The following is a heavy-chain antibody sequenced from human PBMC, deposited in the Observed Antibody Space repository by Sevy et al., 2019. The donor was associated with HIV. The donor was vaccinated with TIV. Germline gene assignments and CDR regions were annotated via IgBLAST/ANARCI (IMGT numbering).Heavy chain of an antibody. J-gene: IGHJ3*02. CDR2: ISYDGGNQ. D-gene: IGHD2-2*01. Sequence: GGSLRLSCAASGFTFRSYGMHWVRQAPGKGLEWVAFISYDGGNQYYADSVKGRFTISRDNSKNTLYLQVNSLRPEDTAVHYCAKKREDSSTSQAIDIWGQGTMVTVSS. CDR1: GFTFRSYG. V-gene: IGHV3-30*18. CDR3: AKKREDSSTSQAIDI.